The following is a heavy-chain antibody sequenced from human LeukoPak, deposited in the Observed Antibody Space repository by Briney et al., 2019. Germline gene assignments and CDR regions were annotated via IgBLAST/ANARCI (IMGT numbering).Heavy chain of an antibody. CDR3: ARGYCSGGSCYHYYYYMDV. CDR1: GGSISSHY. CDR2: IYYSGST. V-gene: IGHV4-59*11. Sequence: SETLSLTFTVSGGSISSHYWSWIRQPPGKGLECIGYIYYSGSTNYNPSLKSRVTISVDTSKNQFSLKLSSVTAAETAVYYCARGYCSGGSCYHYYYYMDVWGKGTTVTVSS. J-gene: IGHJ6*03. D-gene: IGHD2-15*01.